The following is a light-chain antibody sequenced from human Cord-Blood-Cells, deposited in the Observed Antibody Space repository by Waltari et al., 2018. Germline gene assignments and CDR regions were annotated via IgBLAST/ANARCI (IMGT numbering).Light chain of an antibody. CDR1: QSISSY. CDR2: AAS. V-gene: IGKV1-39*01. Sequence: DIQMTQSPSSLSGSVGGRVTITCRASQSISSYLNWYQQKPGKAPKLLIYAASSLQSGVPSRFSGSGSGTDFALTIRSLQPEDFATYYCQQSYSTPRTFGQGTKVEIK. CDR3: QQSYSTPRT. J-gene: IGKJ1*01.